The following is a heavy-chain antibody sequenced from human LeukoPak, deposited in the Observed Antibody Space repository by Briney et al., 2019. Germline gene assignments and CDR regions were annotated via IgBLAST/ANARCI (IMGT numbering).Heavy chain of an antibody. J-gene: IGHJ5*02. CDR2: IIPIFGTA. V-gene: IGHV1-69*06. CDR1: GGSFSSYA. CDR3: ARDIKVVGGGSRFHNWFDP. Sequence: SVKVSCKASGGSFSSYAISWVRQAPGQGLEWMGGIIPIFGTANYAQKFQGRVTITADKSTSTAYMEPSSLRSEDTAVYYCARDIKVVGGGSRFHNWFDPWGQGTLVTVSS. D-gene: IGHD2-15*01.